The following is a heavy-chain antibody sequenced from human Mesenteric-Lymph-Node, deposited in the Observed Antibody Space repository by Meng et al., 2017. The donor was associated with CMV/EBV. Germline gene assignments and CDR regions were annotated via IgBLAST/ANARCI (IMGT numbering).Heavy chain of an antibody. J-gene: IGHJ6*02. CDR2: MYYSGSS. CDR3: ARDRESGYYQGVDFYYGMDV. Sequence: SETLSLTCTVSGGSISSHYWSWIRQTPGKGLEWIGYMYYSGSSNYNHSLKSRVTMSLDTSKNQFALKVSYVTAADTAVYYCARDRESGYYQGVDFYYGMDVWGQGTTVTVSS. CDR1: GGSISSHY. V-gene: IGHV4-59*11. D-gene: IGHD3-3*01.